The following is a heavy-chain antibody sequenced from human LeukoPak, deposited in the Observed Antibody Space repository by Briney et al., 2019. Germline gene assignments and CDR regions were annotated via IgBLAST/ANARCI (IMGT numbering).Heavy chain of an antibody. CDR2: IYYSRST. CDR3: ARVPRGYNGFDP. Sequence: SETLSLTCTVSGGSISSSSYYWGWIRQPPGKGLEWIGSIYYSRSTYYNPSLKSRVTISVDTSKNQFSLKLSSVTAADTAVYYCARVPRGYNGFDPWGQGTLVTVSS. J-gene: IGHJ5*02. D-gene: IGHD1-14*01. CDR1: GGSISSSSYY. V-gene: IGHV4-39*07.